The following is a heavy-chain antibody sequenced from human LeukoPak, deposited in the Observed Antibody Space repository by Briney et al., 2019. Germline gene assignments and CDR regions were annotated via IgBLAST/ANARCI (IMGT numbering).Heavy chain of an antibody. CDR1: GYTFTGYY. CDR3: ERAEVIDY. Sequence: WASLKVSCKASGYTFTGYYMHWVRQAPGQGLEWMGWIKPNRGGINYAQKSQGRVAMTRDTPSSTAYMELTSLRSDDTAVYCCERAEVIDYWGQGTVVTVSS. D-gene: IGHD3-22*01. V-gene: IGHV1-2*02. J-gene: IGHJ4*02. CDR2: IKPNRGGI.